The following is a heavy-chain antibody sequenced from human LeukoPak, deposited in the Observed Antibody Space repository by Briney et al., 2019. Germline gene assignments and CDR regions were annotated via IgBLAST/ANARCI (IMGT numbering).Heavy chain of an antibody. CDR1: EFTFSDYY. D-gene: IGHD1-26*01. J-gene: IGHJ4*02. V-gene: IGHV3-11*01. CDR2: ISSGGSTL. Sequence: PGGSLRLSCAASEFTFSDYYMSWIRQAPGKGLEWVSYISSGGSTLYYADSVKGRFTISRDNAKNSLYLQMNSLRAEDTAVYYCARDKDRGWELPNFDFWGQGTLVTVSS. CDR3: ARDKDRGWELPNFDF.